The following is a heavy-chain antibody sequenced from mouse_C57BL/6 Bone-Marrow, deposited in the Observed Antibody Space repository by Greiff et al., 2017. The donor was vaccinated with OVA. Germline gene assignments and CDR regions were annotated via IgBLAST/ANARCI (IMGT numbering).Heavy chain of an antibody. CDR1: GFTFSDYG. V-gene: IGHV5-17*01. CDR2: ISSGSSTI. Sequence: EVKLMESGGGLVKPGGSLKLSCAASGFTFSDYGMHWVRQAPEKGLEWVAYISSGSSTIYYADTVKGRFTISRDNAKNTLILQMTSLRSEDTAMYYCAGSCDKDFDVWGTGTTVTVSA. CDR3: AGSCDKDFDV. J-gene: IGHJ1*03.